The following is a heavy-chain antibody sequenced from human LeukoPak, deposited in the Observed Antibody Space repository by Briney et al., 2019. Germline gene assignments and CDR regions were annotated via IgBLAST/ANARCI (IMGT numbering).Heavy chain of an antibody. J-gene: IGHJ6*02. CDR3: AKATDWSSSWYFPLGYYYYGMDV. CDR2: ISGSGGST. D-gene: IGHD6-13*01. CDR1: GFTFSSYA. V-gene: IGHV3-23*01. Sequence: GGSLRLSCAASGFTFSSYATSWVRQAPGKRLGWVSAISGSGGSTYYADSVKGRFTISRDNSKNTLYLQMNSLRAEDTAVYYCAKATDWSSSWYFPLGYYYYGMDVWGQGTTVTVSS.